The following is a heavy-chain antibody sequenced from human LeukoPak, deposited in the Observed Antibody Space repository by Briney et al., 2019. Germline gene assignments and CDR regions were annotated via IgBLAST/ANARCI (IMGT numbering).Heavy chain of an antibody. J-gene: IGHJ4*02. CDR2: ISTHSGGT. Sequence: ASVKVSCKASGYSFTSHGISWVRQAPGQGPEWTGWISTHSGGTNYAQNFQGRVTMTTDTSTSTAYMELRSLRSDDMAVYYCARGLTFCGGDCYTNFDLWGQGTLVTVSS. D-gene: IGHD2-21*02. CDR3: ARGLTFCGGDCYTNFDL. CDR1: GYSFTSHG. V-gene: IGHV1-18*03.